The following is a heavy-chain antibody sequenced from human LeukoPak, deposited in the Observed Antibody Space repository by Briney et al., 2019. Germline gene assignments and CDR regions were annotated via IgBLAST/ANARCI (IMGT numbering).Heavy chain of an antibody. Sequence: SSETLSLTCTVSGSSFGSSYWSWIRQPAGKGLEWIGRIYASGSTNYNPSFKSRITMSVDTSKNHFSLNLSSVTAADTAVYYCARDWMDSSSWFRWYFDLWGRGTLVTVSS. CDR3: ARDWMDSSSWFRWYFDL. CDR1: GSSFGSSY. CDR2: IYASGST. D-gene: IGHD6-13*01. V-gene: IGHV4-4*07. J-gene: IGHJ2*01.